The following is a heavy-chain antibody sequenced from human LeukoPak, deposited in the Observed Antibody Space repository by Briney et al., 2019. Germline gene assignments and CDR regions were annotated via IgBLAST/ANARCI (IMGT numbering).Heavy chain of an antibody. CDR2: IHCSGTT. V-gene: IGHV4-39*01. CDR1: GGSISSGGYY. J-gene: IGHJ5*02. D-gene: IGHD1-26*01. CDR3: ASAHSGSYLYNWFDP. Sequence: SETLSLTCTVSGGSISSGGYYWGWIRQPPGKGLEWIGSIHCSGTTYYNPSLKSRVTISVDTSKNQFSLKLSSVTAADTAVYYCASAHSGSYLYNWFDPWGQGTLVTVSS.